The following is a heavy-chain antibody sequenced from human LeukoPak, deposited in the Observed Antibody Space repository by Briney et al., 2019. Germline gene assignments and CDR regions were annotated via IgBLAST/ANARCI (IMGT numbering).Heavy chain of an antibody. V-gene: IGHV4-59*08. CDR1: GGSISSYY. J-gene: IGHJ6*02. D-gene: IGHD1-1*01. CDR2: IYYSGST. CDR3: ARHGLDGYGMDV. Sequence: PSETLSLTCTVSGGSISSYYWSWIRQPPGKGLEWIGYIYYSGSTNYNPSLKSRVTISVDTSKNQFSLKLSSVTAADTAVYYCARHGLDGYGMDVWGQGTTVTVSS.